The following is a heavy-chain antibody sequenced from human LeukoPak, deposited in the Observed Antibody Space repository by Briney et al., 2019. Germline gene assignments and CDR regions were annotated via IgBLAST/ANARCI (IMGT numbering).Heavy chain of an antibody. CDR3: ASQLGTMDGDY. CDR2: IIPIFGTA. V-gene: IGHV1-69*13. Sequence: GASVKVSCKASGGTFSSYAISWVRQAPGQGLEWMGGIIPIFGTANYAQKFQGRVTITADESTSTAYMELSRLRSDDTAVYYCASQLGTMDGDYWGQGTLVTVSS. D-gene: IGHD1-1*01. CDR1: GGTFSSYA. J-gene: IGHJ4*02.